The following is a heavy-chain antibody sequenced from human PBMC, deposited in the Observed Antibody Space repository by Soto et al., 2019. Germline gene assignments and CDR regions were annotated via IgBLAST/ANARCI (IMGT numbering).Heavy chain of an antibody. CDR3: AKDPMVRGVVPYLLAY. J-gene: IGHJ4*02. D-gene: IGHD3-10*01. Sequence: GGSLRLSCAGSGFTFINYAMSWVRRAPGKGLEWVSVISGGGDITYYADSVKGRFTISRDNSKNTLYLQMNSLGADDTAVYYCAKDPMVRGVVPYLLAYCGQGTLVTVSS. CDR2: ISGGGDIT. V-gene: IGHV3-23*01. CDR1: GFTFINYA.